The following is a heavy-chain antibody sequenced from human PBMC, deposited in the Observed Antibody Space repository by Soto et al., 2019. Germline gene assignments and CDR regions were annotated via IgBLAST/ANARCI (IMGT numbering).Heavy chain of an antibody. J-gene: IGHJ3*02. D-gene: IGHD5-12*01. CDR2: LNHSGST. Sequence: SETLSLTCAVYGGSFSGYYWTWIRQPPGKGLEWIGELNHSGSTNSNPSLKSRVTISVDTSKDQFSLKLTSVTAADTAVYYCARGDGKWLQYWAFDIWGQGTMVTVSS. CDR1: GGSFSGYY. V-gene: IGHV4-34*01. CDR3: ARGDGKWLQYWAFDI.